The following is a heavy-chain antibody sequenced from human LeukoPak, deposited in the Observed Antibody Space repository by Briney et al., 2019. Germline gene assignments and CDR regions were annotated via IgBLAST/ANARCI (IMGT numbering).Heavy chain of an antibody. V-gene: IGHV4-39*01. CDR3: ARHAYGDIVVVPAALPAEPYFDY. J-gene: IGHJ4*02. CDR1: GGSISSSSYY. CDR2: IYYSGST. D-gene: IGHD2-2*01. Sequence: SETLSLTCTVSGGSISSSSYYWGWIRQPPGKGLEWIGSIYYSGSTYYNPSLKSRVTISVDTSKNQFSLKLSSVTAADTAVYYCARHAYGDIVVVPAALPAEPYFDYWGQATLVTVSS.